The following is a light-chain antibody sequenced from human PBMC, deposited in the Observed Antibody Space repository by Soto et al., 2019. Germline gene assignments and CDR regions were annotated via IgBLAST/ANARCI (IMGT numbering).Light chain of an antibody. J-gene: IGKJ2*01. Sequence: EIVSTQSPGTLSLSPGERATLSCRASQSVSSTYLAWYQQKPGQAPSLLIYGASSRATGIPDRFSGSGSGTDFTLTISRLEPEDFAVYYCQQYGTSPYSFGQGTKLEIK. CDR2: GAS. CDR3: QQYGTSPYS. V-gene: IGKV3-20*01. CDR1: QSVSSTY.